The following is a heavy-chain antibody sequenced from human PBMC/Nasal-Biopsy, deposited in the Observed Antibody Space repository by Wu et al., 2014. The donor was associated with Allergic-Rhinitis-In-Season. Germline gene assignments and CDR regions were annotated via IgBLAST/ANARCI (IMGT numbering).Heavy chain of an antibody. V-gene: IGHV3-23*01. CDR3: ANLFCGVGCYSWGHYFDS. J-gene: IGHJ4*02. CDR2: LGASAGVI. Sequence: LRLSCAASGFNFQDYGMSWVRQAPGKGLEWVSSLGASAGVIYYADSVKGRFTVSRDNSKNTLYLQMNSLRADDTAVYYCANLFCGVGCYSWGHYFDSWGPGNPGHRLL. CDR1: GFNFQDYG. D-gene: IGHD2-21*02.